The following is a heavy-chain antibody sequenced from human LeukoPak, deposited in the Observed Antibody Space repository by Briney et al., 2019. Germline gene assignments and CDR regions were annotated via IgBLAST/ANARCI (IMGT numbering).Heavy chain of an antibody. V-gene: IGHV3-66*01. J-gene: IGHJ4*02. CDR1: GFTVSSNY. Sequence: GGSLRLSCAASGFTVSSNYMNWVRQAPGKGLEWVSVIYSGGSTYYADSVKGRFTISKDNSKNTLYLQMNSLRAEDTAVYYCARSRYGTTWSSSWEFDYWGQGTLVTVSS. D-gene: IGHD6-13*01. CDR3: ARSRYGTTWSSSWEFDY. CDR2: IYSGGST.